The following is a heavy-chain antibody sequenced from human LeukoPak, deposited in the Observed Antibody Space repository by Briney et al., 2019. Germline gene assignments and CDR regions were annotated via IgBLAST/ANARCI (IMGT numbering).Heavy chain of an antibody. CDR2: INPNSGGT. J-gene: IGHJ4*02. Sequence: VKVSCKASRYTFTGYYVHWVRQAPGQGLEWMGWINPNSGGTNYAQKFQGRVTMTRDTSISTAYMELSRLRSDDTAVYYCARDRKKWLETDYWGQGTLVTVSS. CDR1: RYTFTGYY. CDR3: ARDRKKWLETDY. V-gene: IGHV1-2*02. D-gene: IGHD6-19*01.